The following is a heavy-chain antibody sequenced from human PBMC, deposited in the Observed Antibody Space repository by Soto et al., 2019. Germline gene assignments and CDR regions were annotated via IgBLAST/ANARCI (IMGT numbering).Heavy chain of an antibody. V-gene: IGHV3-13*01. CDR1: GFTFSSYD. J-gene: IGHJ4*02. CDR2: IGTAGDT. D-gene: IGHD3-10*01. Sequence: GGSLRLSCAASGFTFSSYDMHWVRQATGKGLEWVSAIGTAGDTYYPGSVKGRFTISRENAKNSLYLQMNSLRAGDTAVYYCARGPNDGSGILIDYWGQGTLVTVSS. CDR3: ARGPNDGSGILIDY.